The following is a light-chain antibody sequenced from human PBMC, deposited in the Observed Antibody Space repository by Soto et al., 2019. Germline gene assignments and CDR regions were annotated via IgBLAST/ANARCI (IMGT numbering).Light chain of an antibody. CDR2: TAS. V-gene: IGKV1-39*01. CDR3: QQTYSGPLT. J-gene: IGKJ4*01. CDR1: QSISIY. Sequence: DIQMTQSPSSLSASVGDRVTITFLASQSISIYLNWYQQKPGKAPKVLIYTASSLQSGVPSRFSGIGSGTDFTLSISSLQPEDFATYYCQQTYSGPLTFGGGTKVDI.